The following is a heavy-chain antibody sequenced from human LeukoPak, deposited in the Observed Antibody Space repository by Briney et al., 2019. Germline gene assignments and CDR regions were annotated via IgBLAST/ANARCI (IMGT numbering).Heavy chain of an antibody. CDR1: GFTFSDYY. CDR2: ISSSSSHT. Sequence: PGGSLRLSCAASGFTFSDYYMSWIRQAPGKGLEWVSYISSSSSHTNYADSVKGRFTISRDNAKNSLYLQMNSLRAEDTAVYYCARLELGFYGMDVWGQGTTVTVSS. V-gene: IGHV3-11*03. J-gene: IGHJ6*02. D-gene: IGHD6-6*01. CDR3: ARLELGFYGMDV.